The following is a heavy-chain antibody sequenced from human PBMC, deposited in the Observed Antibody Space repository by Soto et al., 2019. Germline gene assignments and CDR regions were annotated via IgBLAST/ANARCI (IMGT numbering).Heavy chain of an antibody. CDR2: IYHSGST. D-gene: IGHD5-18*01. CDR3: ARDKRGYSYGSYFDY. J-gene: IGHJ4*02. Sequence: QVQLQESGPGLVKPSVTLSLTCAVSGGSISSSNWWSWVRQPPGKGLEWIGEIYHSGSTNYNPSLKSRVTISVDKSKNQFSLKLSSVTAADTAVYYCARDKRGYSYGSYFDYWGQGTLVTVSS. CDR1: GGSISSSNW. V-gene: IGHV4-4*02.